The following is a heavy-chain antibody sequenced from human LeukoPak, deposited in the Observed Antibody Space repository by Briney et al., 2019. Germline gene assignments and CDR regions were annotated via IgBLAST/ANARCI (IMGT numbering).Heavy chain of an antibody. J-gene: IGHJ6*02. CDR3: ARDHASRSGWPTQKYYYYGMDV. Sequence: ASVKVSCKASGYTFTSYYMHWVRQAPGQGLEWMGIISPSGGSTSYAQKFQGRVTMTRDTSTSTVYMELSSLRSEDTAVYYCARDHASRSGWPTQKYYYYGMDVWGQGPTVTVSS. CDR2: ISPSGGST. D-gene: IGHD6-19*01. V-gene: IGHV1-46*01. CDR1: GYTFTSYY.